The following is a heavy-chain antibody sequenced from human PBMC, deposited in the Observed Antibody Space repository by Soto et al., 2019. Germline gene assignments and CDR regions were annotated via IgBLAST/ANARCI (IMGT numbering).Heavy chain of an antibody. CDR1: GFALPACY. CDR3: ARDPFYCSSTSCFGGVPYGMDV. CDR2: INPNSGGT. V-gene: IGHV1-2*04. J-gene: IGHJ6*02. Sequence: SVKVSCTASGFALPACYMRSVQQAPGQGLALLGWINPNSGGTNYAQKFQGWVTMTRDTSISTAYMELSRLRSDDTAMYYCARDPFYCSSTSCFGGVPYGMDVWGQGTTVTVSS. D-gene: IGHD2-2*01.